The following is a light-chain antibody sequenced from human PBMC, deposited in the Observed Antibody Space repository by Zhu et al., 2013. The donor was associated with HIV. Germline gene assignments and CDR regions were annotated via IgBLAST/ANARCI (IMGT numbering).Light chain of an antibody. CDR1: STDVGGYDH. CDR2: EVT. CDR3: SSYTSSSSLK. Sequence: QSALTQPASVSGSPGQSITISCTGTSTDVGGYDHVCWYQQHPGIAPKLMIFEVTNRPSGVSNRFSGSKSGNTASLTISGLLAEDEADYYCSSYTSSSSLKFGGGTKLSVL. J-gene: IGLJ3*02. V-gene: IGLV2-14*01.